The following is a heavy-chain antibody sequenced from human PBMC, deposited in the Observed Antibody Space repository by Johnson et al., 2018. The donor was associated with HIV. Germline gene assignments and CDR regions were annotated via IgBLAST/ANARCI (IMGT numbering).Heavy chain of an antibody. CDR1: EFTFSNYA. Sequence: QVQLVESGGGVVQPGKSLRIYCAVSEFTFSNYAMHWVRLPPGKGLQWVAVISYDGTNKYYADSVKGRFTISRDNAKNTLFLQMNYLRAEDTAVYYCAKDVLRSFDWLPDSFDIWGQGTMVTVSS. D-gene: IGHD3-9*01. CDR2: ISYDGTNK. J-gene: IGHJ3*02. CDR3: AKDVLRSFDWLPDSFDI. V-gene: IGHV3-30*18.